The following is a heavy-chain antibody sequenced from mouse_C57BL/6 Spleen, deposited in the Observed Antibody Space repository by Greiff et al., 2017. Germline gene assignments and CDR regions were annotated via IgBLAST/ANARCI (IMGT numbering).Heavy chain of an antibody. CDR2: INPYNGGT. CDR1: GYTFTDYY. V-gene: IGHV1-19*01. Sequence: EVQLQQSGPVLVKPGASVKMSCKASGYTFTDYYMNWVKQSHGKSLEWIGVINPYNGGTSYNQKFKGKATLTVDKSSSTAYMELNSLTSEDSAVYYCARGGWAFDYWGQGTTLTVSS. CDR3: ARGGWAFDY. D-gene: IGHD3-2*02. J-gene: IGHJ2*01.